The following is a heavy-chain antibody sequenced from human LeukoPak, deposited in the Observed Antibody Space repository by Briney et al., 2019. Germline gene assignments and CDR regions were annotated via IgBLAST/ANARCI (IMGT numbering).Heavy chain of an antibody. J-gene: IGHJ4*02. D-gene: IGHD2-21*01. V-gene: IGHV1-18*01. CDR1: GYTFTSYG. Sequence: ASVKVSCKASGYTFTSYGISWVRQAPGQGLEWMGWISPYNGNTNYAPKLQGRVTLTTDTATSTAYMELTSLTSDDTAVYYCARDRQCGYWGQGTLVTVSS. CDR3: ARDRQCGY. CDR2: ISPYNGNT.